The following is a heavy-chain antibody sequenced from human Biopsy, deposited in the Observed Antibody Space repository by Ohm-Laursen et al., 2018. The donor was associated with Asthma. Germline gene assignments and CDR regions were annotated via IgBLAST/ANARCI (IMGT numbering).Heavy chain of an antibody. J-gene: IGHJ4*02. V-gene: IGHV4-31*02. CDR2: IYYSGST. D-gene: IGHD3-22*01. Sequence: NLSLTWTVSYGSITSGGYYWTWIRQHPGKGLEWIGFIYYSGSTYYNPSLKSRVSISIDTSKNQFSLKLSSVTAADTAVYYCARAQDYYDSRGYYRSFDYWGQGTLVTVSS. CDR3: ARAQDYYDSRGYYRSFDY. CDR1: YGSITSGGYY.